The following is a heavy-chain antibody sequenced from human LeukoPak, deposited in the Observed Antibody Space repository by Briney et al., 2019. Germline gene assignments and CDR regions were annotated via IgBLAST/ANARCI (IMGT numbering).Heavy chain of an antibody. CDR1: GFTFSSYA. D-gene: IGHD6-19*01. J-gene: IGHJ4*02. Sequence: GGSLRLSCAASGFTFSSYAMSGVGQPPGKGLEWVSAISGSGGSTYYADSVKGRFTISRDNSKNTLYLQMNSLRAEDTAVYYCAKDRSSGWDARFDYWGQGPLLTVSS. CDR2: ISGSGGST. CDR3: AKDRSSGWDARFDY. V-gene: IGHV3-23*01.